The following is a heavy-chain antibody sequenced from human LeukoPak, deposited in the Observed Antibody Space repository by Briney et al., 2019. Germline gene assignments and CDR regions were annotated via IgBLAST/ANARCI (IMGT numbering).Heavy chain of an antibody. CDR3: ASFITMVRGVIITYFDY. CDR1: GGSMSPYH. CDR2: IYYSGST. J-gene: IGHJ4*02. D-gene: IGHD3-10*01. V-gene: IGHV4-59*08. Sequence: SETLSLTCTVSGGSMSPYHWGWIRQPPGKGLEWTGYIYYSGSTYYNPSLKSRVTISVDTSKNQFSLKLSSVTAADTAVYYCASFITMVRGVIITYFDYWGQGTLVTVSS.